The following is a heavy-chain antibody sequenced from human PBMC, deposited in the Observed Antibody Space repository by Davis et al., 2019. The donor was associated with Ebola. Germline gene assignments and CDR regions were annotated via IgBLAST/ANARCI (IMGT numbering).Heavy chain of an antibody. CDR1: EATFRRYA. CDR3: AEGDGFYSPFQK. Sequence: SVKVSCKASEATFRRYAISWVRQAPGQGLEWIGSIIPMFGTPTYAQKFQGGVTITADESTTTAYMELTSLRLESTALYYCAEGDGFYSPFQKWGQGTLVTVSA. J-gene: IGHJ4*02. CDR2: IIPMFGTP. V-gene: IGHV1-69*13. D-gene: IGHD2/OR15-2a*01.